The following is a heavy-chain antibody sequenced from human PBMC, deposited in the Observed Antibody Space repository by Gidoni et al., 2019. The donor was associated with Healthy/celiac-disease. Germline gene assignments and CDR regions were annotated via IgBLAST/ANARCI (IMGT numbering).Heavy chain of an antibody. Sequence: QVQLVQSGAEVKKPGASVTVSCMASGYTFTSYYMHWVRQAPGQGLEWMGLITPRGGSTSYAQKSQGRVTMTRDTSPGTVYWGRGGLGSGAPAGYYCAGNLGGGGAVGPAYWGQGTLVTVSS. CDR1: GYTFTSYY. CDR3: AGNLGGGGAVGPAY. V-gene: IGHV1-46*03. D-gene: IGHD2-21*01. J-gene: IGHJ4*02. CDR2: ITPRGGST.